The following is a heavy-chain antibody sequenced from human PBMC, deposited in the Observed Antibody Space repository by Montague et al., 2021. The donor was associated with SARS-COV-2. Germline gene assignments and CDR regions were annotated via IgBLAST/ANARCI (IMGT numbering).Heavy chain of an antibody. V-gene: IGHV4-34*01. D-gene: IGHD1-1*01. Sequence: SETLSLTCAVYGGSFSDYHWTWIRQSPGGGLERIGQINHGGSTKYNPSLKSRVTISIDTPKNQFSLKLTSVTAADTAVYYCARGTPGYWGQGTLVTVSS. J-gene: IGHJ4*02. CDR3: ARGTPGY. CDR1: GGSFSDYH. CDR2: INHGGST.